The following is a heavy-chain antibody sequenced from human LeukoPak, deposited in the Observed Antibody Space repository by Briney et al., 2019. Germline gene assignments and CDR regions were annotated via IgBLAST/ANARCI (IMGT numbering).Heavy chain of an antibody. CDR1: GFTFSSYA. J-gene: IGHJ4*02. D-gene: IGHD2-15*01. CDR3: AKAPVTTCSGAYCYPFDY. CDR2: ISASGVST. Sequence: PGGSLRLSCAASGFTFSSYAMSWVRQAPGKGLELVSAISASGVSTFYADSVKGRFTISRDNSNTTLYLQMNSLRAEDTAVYYCAKAPVTTCSGAYCYPFDYWSQGTLVTVSS. V-gene: IGHV3-23*01.